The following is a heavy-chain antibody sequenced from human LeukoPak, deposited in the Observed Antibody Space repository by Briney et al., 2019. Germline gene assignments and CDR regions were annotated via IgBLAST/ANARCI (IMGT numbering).Heavy chain of an antibody. D-gene: IGHD1-26*01. J-gene: IGHJ4*02. Sequence: ASVKVSCTASGYTFTGYYMHWVRQAPGQGLEWMGWINPNSGGTNYAQKFQGRVTMTRDTSISTAYMELSRLRSDDTAVYYCARDVEGIVGAITFDYWGQGTLVTVSS. CDR3: ARDVEGIVGAITFDY. CDR1: GYTFTGYY. CDR2: INPNSGGT. V-gene: IGHV1-2*02.